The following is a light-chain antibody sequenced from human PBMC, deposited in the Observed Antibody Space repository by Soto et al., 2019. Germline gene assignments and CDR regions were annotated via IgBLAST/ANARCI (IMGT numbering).Light chain of an antibody. CDR1: QSVSNNY. V-gene: IGKV3-20*01. CDR3: QQYYGTPRT. Sequence: EIVLTQSPGTLSLSPGEMATLSFSASQSVSNNYLAWYQQKPGQAPRLLIYGASNRATGIPDRFSGSGSGTDFTLTISSLQAEDVAVYYCQQYYGTPRTFGQGTKVDIK. J-gene: IGKJ1*01. CDR2: GAS.